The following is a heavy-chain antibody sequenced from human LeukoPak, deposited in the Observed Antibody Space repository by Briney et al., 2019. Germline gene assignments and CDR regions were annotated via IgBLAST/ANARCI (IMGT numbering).Heavy chain of an antibody. V-gene: IGHV1-69*05. CDR1: GGTFSSYA. J-gene: IGHJ4*02. Sequence: SVKVSCKASGGTFSSYAISWVRQAPGQGLEWMGGIIPIFGTANYAQKFQGRVTMTTDTSTSTAYMELRSLRSDDTAVYYCARGGSSGWRTPNDDYWGQGTLVTVSS. CDR2: IIPIFGTA. CDR3: ARGGSSGWRTPNDDY. D-gene: IGHD6-19*01.